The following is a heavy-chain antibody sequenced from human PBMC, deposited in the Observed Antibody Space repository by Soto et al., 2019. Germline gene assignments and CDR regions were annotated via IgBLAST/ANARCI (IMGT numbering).Heavy chain of an antibody. D-gene: IGHD2-8*01. CDR1: GYTFTSYA. V-gene: IGHV1-3*01. J-gene: IGHJ5*02. Sequence: ASVKVSCKASGYTFTSYAMHWVRQAPGQRLEWMGWINAGNGNTKYSQKFQGRVTITRDTSASTTYMELSSLRSEDTAVYYCARDPYCTNGVCYHNWFDPWGQGTLVTVSS. CDR3: ARDPYCTNGVCYHNWFDP. CDR2: INAGNGNT.